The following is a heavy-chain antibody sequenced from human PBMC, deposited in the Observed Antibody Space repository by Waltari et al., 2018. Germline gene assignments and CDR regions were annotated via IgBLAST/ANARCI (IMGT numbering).Heavy chain of an antibody. CDR1: GFSLSTSGVG. J-gene: IGHJ5*02. Sequence: QITLKESGPTLVKPTQTLTLTCTFSGFSLSTSGVGVGWIRQPPGKALEWLALIYWNDDKRYSPSLKGRLTITKDTSKNQVVLTMTNMDPVDTATYYCAHSGNCSSTSCYLLRWFDPWGQGTLVTVSS. CDR2: IYWNDDK. CDR3: AHSGNCSSTSCYLLRWFDP. D-gene: IGHD2-2*01. V-gene: IGHV2-5*01.